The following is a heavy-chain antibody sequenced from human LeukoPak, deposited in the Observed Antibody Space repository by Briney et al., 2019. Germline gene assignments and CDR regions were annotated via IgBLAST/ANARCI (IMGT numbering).Heavy chain of an antibody. V-gene: IGHV4-39*01. CDR3: ARTFYDFWSGYMAGYFDY. CDR1: GGSISSSSYY. J-gene: IGHJ4*02. CDR2: IYYSGST. Sequence: PSETLSLTCTVSGGSISSSSYYWGWIRQPPGKGLEWIGSIYYSGSTYYNPSLKSRVTISVDTSKNQFSLKLSSVTAADTAVYYCARTFYDFWSGYMAGYFDYWGQGTLVTVSS. D-gene: IGHD3-3*01.